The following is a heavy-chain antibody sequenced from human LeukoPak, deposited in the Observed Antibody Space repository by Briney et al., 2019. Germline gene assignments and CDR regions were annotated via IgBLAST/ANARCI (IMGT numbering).Heavy chain of an antibody. V-gene: IGHV1-69*05. J-gene: IGHJ6*03. CDR2: IIPIFGTA. CDR1: GGTFSSYA. D-gene: IGHD3-10*01. Sequence: GASVKVSCKXSGGTFSSYAISWVRQAPGQGLEWMGRIIPIFGTANYAQKFQGRVTITTDEPTSTAYMELSSLRSEDTAVYYCARAEVRPVSSYYYYMDVWGKGTTVTVSS. CDR3: ARAEVRPVSSYYYYMDV.